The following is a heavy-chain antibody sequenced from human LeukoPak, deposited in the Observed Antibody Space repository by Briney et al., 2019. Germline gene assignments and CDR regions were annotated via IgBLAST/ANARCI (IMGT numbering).Heavy chain of an antibody. J-gene: IGHJ4*02. CDR2: ISYDGSNK. CDR3: AKHHCSGGSCYSKTKGSVDY. Sequence: GGSLRLSCAASGFTFSSYAMHWVRQAPGKGLEWVAVISYDGSNKYYADSVKGRFTISRDNSKNTLYLQMNSLRAEDTAVYYCAKHHCSGGSCYSKTKGSVDYWGQGTLVTVSS. V-gene: IGHV3-30-3*02. CDR1: GFTFSSYA. D-gene: IGHD2-15*01.